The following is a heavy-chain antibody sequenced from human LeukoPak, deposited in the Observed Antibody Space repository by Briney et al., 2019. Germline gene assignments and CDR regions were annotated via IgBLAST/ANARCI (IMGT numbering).Heavy chain of an antibody. Sequence: ASVKVSCKAFGYTFTSYDINWVRQATGQGLEWMGWMNPNSGNTGYAQKFQGRVTMTRNTSISTAYMELSSLRSEDTAVYYCARRGRYNWNDFDYWGQGTLVTVSS. V-gene: IGHV1-8*01. CDR1: GYTFTSYD. J-gene: IGHJ4*02. CDR2: MNPNSGNT. D-gene: IGHD1-20*01. CDR3: ARRGRYNWNDFDY.